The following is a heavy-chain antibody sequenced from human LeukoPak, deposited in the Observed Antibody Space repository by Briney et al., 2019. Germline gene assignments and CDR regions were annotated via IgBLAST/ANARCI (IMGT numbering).Heavy chain of an antibody. D-gene: IGHD2-21*01. CDR2: IIPILGIA. Sequence: ASVKLSCKVSGGTFSSYTISWGRQAPGQGLEWMGSIIPILGIANYAQKFQGRVTITADKSTSTAYMELSSLRSEDTAVYYCARGLRLLDYWGQGTLVTVSS. CDR3: ARGLRLLDY. V-gene: IGHV1-69*02. CDR1: GGTFSSYT. J-gene: IGHJ4*02.